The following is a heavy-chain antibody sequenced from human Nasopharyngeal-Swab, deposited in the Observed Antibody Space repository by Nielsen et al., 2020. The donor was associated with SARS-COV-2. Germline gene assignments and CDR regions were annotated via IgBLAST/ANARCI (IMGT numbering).Heavy chain of an antibody. Sequence: GESLEISCKGSGYSFTSYWIGWVRQMPGKGLEWMGIIYPGDSDTRYSPSFQGQVTISADKSISTAYLQWSSLKASDTAMYYCARPPAAGPYYYYYMDVWGKGTTVTVSS. V-gene: IGHV5-51*01. CDR2: IYPGDSDT. J-gene: IGHJ6*03. D-gene: IGHD6-13*01. CDR3: ARPPAAGPYYYYYMDV. CDR1: GYSFTSYW.